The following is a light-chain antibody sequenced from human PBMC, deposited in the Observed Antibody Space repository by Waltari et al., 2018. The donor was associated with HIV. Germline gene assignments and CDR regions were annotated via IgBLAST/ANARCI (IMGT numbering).Light chain of an antibody. Sequence: QSALTQPASVSGSPGQSVTISCTGTTSDVGGYNFVSWYQQHPGKAPKLIDDVSKRPSGVSNRFSGSKSGNTASLTISGLQAEDEADYYCSSYTSTNTRVFGTGTKVTVL. CDR1: TSDVGGYNF. CDR2: DVS. V-gene: IGLV2-14*03. CDR3: SSYTSTNTRV. J-gene: IGLJ1*01.